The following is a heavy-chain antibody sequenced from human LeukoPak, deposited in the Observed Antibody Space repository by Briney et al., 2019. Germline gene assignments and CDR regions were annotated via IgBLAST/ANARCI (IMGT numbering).Heavy chain of an antibody. CDR1: GFTLSNYE. CDR2: ISSSGSTI. Sequence: GGSLRLSCAASGFTLSNYEMNWVRQAPGKGLEWVAYISSSGSTIYYADPVKGRFTISRDNAKNSLYQQMNSLRAEDTAVYYCARVQYYYDSSGYYVYYFDYWGQGTLVTVSS. V-gene: IGHV3-48*03. J-gene: IGHJ4*02. D-gene: IGHD3-22*01. CDR3: ARVQYYYDSSGYYVYYFDY.